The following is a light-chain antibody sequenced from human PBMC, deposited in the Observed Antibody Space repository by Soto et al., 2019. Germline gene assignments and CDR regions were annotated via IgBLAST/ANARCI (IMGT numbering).Light chain of an antibody. CDR3: QQGNSFPLT. Sequence: DIQMTQSPSSVSASVGDRVTVTCRASQAINDWLVWYQQKPGEAPKLLIYDASTLHSGVPSRFTGSGSGAKITHTISGLQPEDIAIYYSQQGNSFPLTFCGGTKVEIK. CDR2: DAS. J-gene: IGKJ4*01. V-gene: IGKV1-12*01. CDR1: QAINDW.